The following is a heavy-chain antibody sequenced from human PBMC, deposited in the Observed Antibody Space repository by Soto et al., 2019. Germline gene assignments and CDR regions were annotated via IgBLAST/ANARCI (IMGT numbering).Heavy chain of an antibody. Sequence: EVQLVESGGGLVKPGGSLRLSCAASGFTFSSYSMNWVRQAPGKGLEWVSSISSSSSYIYYADSVKGRFTISRDNAKNSLYLQMNSLRAEDTAVYYCARDGGGYDADYYYGMDVWGQGTTVTVSS. V-gene: IGHV3-21*01. D-gene: IGHD5-12*01. CDR1: GFTFSSYS. CDR2: ISSSSSYI. CDR3: ARDGGGYDADYYYGMDV. J-gene: IGHJ6*02.